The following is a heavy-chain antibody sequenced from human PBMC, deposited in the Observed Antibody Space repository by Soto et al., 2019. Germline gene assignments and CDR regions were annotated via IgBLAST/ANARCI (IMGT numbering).Heavy chain of an antibody. CDR1: GGTLSSFA. CDR2: IFPVFGAA. CDR3: ARGTGIYCSGGSCHTNYFDY. Sequence: QVHLVQSGAEEKKPGSSVSVSCKASGGTLSSFAINWVRQAPGQGLEWMGGIFPVFGAANYAQRFQARVTISADESTGTAYMELSSLRSDDTAVYYCARGTGIYCSGGSCHTNYFDYWGQGTLVTVSS. V-gene: IGHV1-69*01. J-gene: IGHJ4*02. D-gene: IGHD2-15*01.